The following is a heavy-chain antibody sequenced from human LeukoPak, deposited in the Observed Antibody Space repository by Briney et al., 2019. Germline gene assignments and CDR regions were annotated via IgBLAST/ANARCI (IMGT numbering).Heavy chain of an antibody. Sequence: SETLSLTCAVSGYSISSGYYWGWFRQPPGKGREGIGNIYHSGKTYYNPSLKSRVTISVDTSKIQFSLKLGSVTAADTAVYYCARGKRDGYNFALSFPMDVWGKETRVTV. V-gene: IGHV4-38-2*01. CDR1: GYSISSGYY. CDR2: IYHSGKT. D-gene: IGHD5-24*01. J-gene: IGHJ6*03. CDR3: ARGKRDGYNFALSFPMDV.